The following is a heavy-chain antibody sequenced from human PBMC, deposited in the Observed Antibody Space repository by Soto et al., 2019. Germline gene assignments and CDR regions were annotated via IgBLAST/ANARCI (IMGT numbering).Heavy chain of an antibody. CDR2: IKQDGSEK. D-gene: IGHD3-22*01. CDR1: AFTFSTYW. J-gene: IGHJ4*02. Sequence: PGGSLRLSCAASAFTFSTYWMSWVRQAPGKGLEWVANIKQDGSEKYYVGSVKGRFTISRDNAKNSLYLQMNSLRAEDTAVYYCARGSTYYYDSSGYYIYYFDYWGQGTLVTVSS. V-gene: IGHV3-7*03. CDR3: ARGSTYYYDSSGYYIYYFDY.